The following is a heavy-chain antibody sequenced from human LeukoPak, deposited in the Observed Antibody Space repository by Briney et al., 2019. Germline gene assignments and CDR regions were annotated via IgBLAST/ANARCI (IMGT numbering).Heavy chain of an antibody. D-gene: IGHD6-19*01. J-gene: IGHJ4*02. V-gene: IGHV1-2*02. CDR2: INPDSGGT. CDR1: AYTFTGYY. CDR3: ARAYSSGWYISPYDY. Sequence: ASVKVSFKASAYTFTGYYMHWVRQAPGQGLEWMGWINPDSGGTNYAQKFQGRVTMTRDTSISTAYMELSRLRSDDTAVYYCARAYSSGWYISPYDYWGQGTLVTVSS.